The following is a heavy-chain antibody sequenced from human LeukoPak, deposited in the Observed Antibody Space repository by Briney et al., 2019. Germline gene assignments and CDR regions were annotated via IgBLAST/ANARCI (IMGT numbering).Heavy chain of an antibody. D-gene: IGHD2-2*01. J-gene: IGHJ6*02. CDR3: AKSGDQLLAPALYAMDF. CDR2: ISWNSGSI. Sequence: GGSLRLSCAASGFTFDDYAMHWVRQTPGRGLEWVSGISWNSGSIDYADSVKGRFTISRDNAKNSLYLQMNSLRAEDTALYYCAKSGDQLLAPALYAMDFWGQGTTVTVSS. V-gene: IGHV3-9*01. CDR1: GFTFDDYA.